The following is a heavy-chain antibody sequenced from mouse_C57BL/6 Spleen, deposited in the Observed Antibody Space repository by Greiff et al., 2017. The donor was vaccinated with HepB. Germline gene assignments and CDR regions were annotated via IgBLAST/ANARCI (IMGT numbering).Heavy chain of an antibody. CDR1: GYTFTSYW. CDR2: IYPGNSDT. Sequence: EVQLQQSGTVLARPGASVKMSCKTSGYTFTSYWMHWVKQRPGQGLEWIGAIYPGNSDTSYNQKFKGKAKLTAVTSASTAYMELSSLTNEDSAVYYCTRTPLSFITTVGPFAYWGQGTLVTVSA. V-gene: IGHV1-5*01. J-gene: IGHJ3*01. CDR3: TRTPLSFITTVGPFAY. D-gene: IGHD1-1*01.